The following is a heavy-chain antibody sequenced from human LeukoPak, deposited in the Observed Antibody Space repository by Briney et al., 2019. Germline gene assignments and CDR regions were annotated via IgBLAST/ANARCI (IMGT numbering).Heavy chain of an antibody. V-gene: IGHV1-8*01. D-gene: IGHD6-19*01. Sequence: ASVKVSCKASGYSFTNFDINWVRQAPGQGLEWMGWMNPNSGNKGYAQMFQGRVTMTMNTSITTAYMELSSLRSEDTAVYYCARGPQWRGDYYYMDVWGRGTTVTVSS. CDR3: ARGPQWRGDYYYMDV. J-gene: IGHJ6*03. CDR2: MNPNSGNK. CDR1: GYSFTNFD.